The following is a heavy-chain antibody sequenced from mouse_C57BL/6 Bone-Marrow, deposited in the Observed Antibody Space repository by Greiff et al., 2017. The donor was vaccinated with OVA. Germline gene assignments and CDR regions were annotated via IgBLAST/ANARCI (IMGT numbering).Heavy chain of an antibody. V-gene: IGHV1-64*01. CDR1: GYTFTSYW. J-gene: IGHJ1*03. CDR2: IHPNSGST. CDR3: ARGYYGSSLRALGWYFDV. Sequence: QVQLQQSGAELMKPGASVKLSCKASGYTFTSYWMHWVKQRPGQGLEWIGMIHPNSGSTNYNEKFKSKATLTVDKSSSTAYMQLSSLTSEDSAVYYCARGYYGSSLRALGWYFDVWGTGTTVTVSS. D-gene: IGHD1-1*01.